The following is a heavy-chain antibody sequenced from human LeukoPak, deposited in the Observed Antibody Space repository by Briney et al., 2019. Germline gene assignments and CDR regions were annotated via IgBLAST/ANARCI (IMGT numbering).Heavy chain of an antibody. D-gene: IGHD2-2*02. CDR3: AKHTASDS. CDR2: IRHDGSNK. J-gene: IGHJ5*01. Sequence: GGSLRLSCSASGFSFSSFGMHWVRQAPGKGLEWVAFIRHDGSNKFYGDSVRGRFTISRDNSENTLYLQMDSLRTDDTAFYYCAKHTASDSWGHGTLVTVSS. V-gene: IGHV3-30*02. CDR1: GFSFSSFG.